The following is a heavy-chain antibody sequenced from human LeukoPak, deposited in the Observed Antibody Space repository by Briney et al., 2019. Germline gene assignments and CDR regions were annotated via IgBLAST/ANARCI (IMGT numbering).Heavy chain of an antibody. CDR2: IYHSGST. Sequence: TQTLSLTCTVSGGSISSGGYYWSWIRQPPGKGLEWIGYIYHSGSTYYNPSLKSRVTISVDRSKNQFSLKLSSVTAADTAVYYCARVDREYYFDYWGQGTLVTVSS. V-gene: IGHV4-30-2*01. J-gene: IGHJ4*02. CDR1: GGSISSGGYY. D-gene: IGHD3-10*01. CDR3: ARVDREYYFDY.